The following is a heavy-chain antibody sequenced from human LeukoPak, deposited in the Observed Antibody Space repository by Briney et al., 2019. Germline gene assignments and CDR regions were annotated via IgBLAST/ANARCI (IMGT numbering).Heavy chain of an antibody. D-gene: IGHD6-19*01. V-gene: IGHV3-23*01. J-gene: IGHJ4*02. CDR1: GFSFGSFA. Sequence: GGSLRLSCAASGFSFGSFAMSWVRQAPGKGLEWVSAISGRGDSTYYADSEKGRFTISRDNSKNTLYLQMNSLRAEDTAVYYCAKDRGSGWPQFDYWGQGTLVTVSS. CDR2: ISGRGDST. CDR3: AKDRGSGWPQFDY.